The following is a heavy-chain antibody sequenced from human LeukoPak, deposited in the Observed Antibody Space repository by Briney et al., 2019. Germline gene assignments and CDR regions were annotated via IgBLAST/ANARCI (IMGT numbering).Heavy chain of an antibody. V-gene: IGHV3-64*01. CDR3: AKDGLRYFDWLSSPLRDI. J-gene: IGHJ3*02. Sequence: GGSLRLSCAASGFTFSNYAMHWVRQAPGKGLEYVSAISGNGDSTYYANSVKDRFTISRDNSKNTLYLQMNSLRAEDTAVYYCAKDGLRYFDWLSSPLRDIWGQGTMVTVSS. CDR2: ISGNGDST. D-gene: IGHD3-9*01. CDR1: GFTFSNYA.